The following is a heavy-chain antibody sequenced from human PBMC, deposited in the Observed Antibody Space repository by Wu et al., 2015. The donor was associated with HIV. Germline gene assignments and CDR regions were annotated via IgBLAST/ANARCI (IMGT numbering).Heavy chain of an antibody. Sequence: QVQLVQSGAEVKKPGASVKVSCKASGYTFTGYYMHWVRQAPGQGLEWMGWINPNSGGTNYAQKFQGRVTMTRDTSISTAYMELSRLRSDDTAVYYCARDLRVSGDLEWLLYVMGVWFDPWGQGPWSPSPQ. CDR3: ARDLRVSGDLEWLLYVMGVWFDP. CDR1: GYTFTGYY. V-gene: IGHV1-2*02. D-gene: IGHD3-3*01. CDR2: INPNSGGT. J-gene: IGHJ5*02.